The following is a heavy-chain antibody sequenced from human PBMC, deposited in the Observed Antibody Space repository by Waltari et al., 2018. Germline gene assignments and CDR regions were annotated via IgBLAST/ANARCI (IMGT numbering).Heavy chain of an antibody. Sequence: HVQLQESGPGLVKASATLSLTCSVSGASITRHYWNWIRQPPGKGLEWIGYVYYTGTTKYNPSLTGRVTISLDSSNHFSLKLTSVTARDTAVYYCARGYDILTGWFDPWGQGTLVTVSS. CDR2: VYYTGTT. D-gene: IGHD3-9*01. J-gene: IGHJ5*02. V-gene: IGHV4-59*11. CDR1: GASITRHY. CDR3: ARGYDILTGWFDP.